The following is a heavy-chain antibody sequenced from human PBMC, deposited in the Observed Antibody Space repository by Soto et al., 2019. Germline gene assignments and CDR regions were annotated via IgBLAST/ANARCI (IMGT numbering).Heavy chain of an antibody. V-gene: IGHV3-74*01. CDR2: INSDGSST. J-gene: IGHJ6*02. D-gene: IGHD3-3*01. CDR3: ARANFGVVIRRDYYYYGMDV. CDR1: GFTFSSYW. Sequence: QPGGSLRLSCAASGFTFSSYWMHWVRQAPGKGLVWVSRINSDGSSTSYADSVKGRFTISRDNAKNTLYLQMNSLRAEDTAVYYCARANFGVVIRRDYYYYGMDVWGQGTTVTVSS.